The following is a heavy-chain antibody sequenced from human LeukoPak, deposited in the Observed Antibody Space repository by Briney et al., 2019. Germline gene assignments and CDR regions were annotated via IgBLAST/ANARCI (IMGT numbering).Heavy chain of an antibody. CDR1: GFTFSSFA. D-gene: IGHD1-26*01. J-gene: IGHJ4*02. CDR3: VKGALLPAGHTRYFFDY. Sequence: GGSLRHSCAASGFTFSSFAMSWVRQAPGKGLEWVSGISDSGGSTYYADSVKGRFTISRDTSKNTLYLQMNSLRAEDTAVYYWVKGALLPAGHTRYFFDYWGQGTLVTVSS. CDR2: ISDSGGST. V-gene: IGHV3-23*01.